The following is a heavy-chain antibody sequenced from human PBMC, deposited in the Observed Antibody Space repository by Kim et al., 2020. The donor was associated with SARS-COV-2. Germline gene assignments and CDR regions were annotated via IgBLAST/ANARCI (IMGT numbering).Heavy chain of an antibody. CDR2: ISGSGGST. CDR1: GFTFSSYA. V-gene: IGHV3-23*01. Sequence: GGSLRLSCAASGFTFSSYAMSWVRQAPGKGLEWVSAISGSGGSTYYADSVKGRFTISRDNSKNTLYLQMNSLRAEDTAVYYCAKDTRVLWFGEWWDPYNWVDPWGQGTLVTVSS. J-gene: IGHJ5*02. CDR3: AKDTRVLWFGEWWDPYNWVDP. D-gene: IGHD3-10*01.